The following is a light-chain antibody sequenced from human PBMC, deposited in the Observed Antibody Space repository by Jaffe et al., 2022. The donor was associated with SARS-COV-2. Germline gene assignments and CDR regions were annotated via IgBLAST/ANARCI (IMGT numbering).Light chain of an antibody. Sequence: EIVMTQSPATLSVSPGERATLSCRASQSVSNNLAWYQHKPGQAPRLLIYGASTRATGIPARFSGSGSGTEFTLTISSLQSEDFAIYYCHQSHNWPTWTFGQGTKVEIK. CDR1: QSVSNN. V-gene: IGKV3-15*01. CDR2: GAS. J-gene: IGKJ1*01. CDR3: HQSHNWPTWT.